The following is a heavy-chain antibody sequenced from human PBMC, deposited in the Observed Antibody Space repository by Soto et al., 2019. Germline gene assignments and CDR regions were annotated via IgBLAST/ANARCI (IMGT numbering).Heavy chain of an antibody. CDR2: TNSDGGDT. Sequence: PGGSLRLSCEASGFTFSSYWMYRVRQAPGKGLVWVSRTNSDGGDTSYADSVKGRFTISRDNAKNTLYLQMNSLGAEDTAVYYCARDRGWSLFDYWGQGTLVTVSS. V-gene: IGHV3-74*01. CDR1: GFTFSSYW. CDR3: ARDRGWSLFDY. D-gene: IGHD6-19*01. J-gene: IGHJ4*02.